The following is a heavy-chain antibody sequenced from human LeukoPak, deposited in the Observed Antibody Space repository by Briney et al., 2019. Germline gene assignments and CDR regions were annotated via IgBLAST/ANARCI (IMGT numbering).Heavy chain of an antibody. D-gene: IGHD3-10*01. CDR1: GFTLSSYW. CDR2: IKQDRSEK. CDR3: VRESVYGSGSYYSY. J-gene: IGHJ4*02. V-gene: IGHV3-7*04. Sequence: GGSLSLSCAASGFTLSSYWMTWLRQAPGKGVEWVANIKQDRSEKLYVDSVKGRFTVSRDNDKSSLYLQMNSLRAEDTAVYFCVRESVYGSGSYYSYWGQGTLVTVSS.